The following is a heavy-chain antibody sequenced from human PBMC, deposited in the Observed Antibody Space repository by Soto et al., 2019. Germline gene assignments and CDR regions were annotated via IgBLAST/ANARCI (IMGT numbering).Heavy chain of an antibody. V-gene: IGHV1-46*01. CDR1: GYTFTMYY. CDR2: INPSGGST. Sequence: ASVKVSCEASGYTFTMYYMHWVRQAPGQGLEWMGIINPSGGSTSYAQKFQGRVTMTRDTSTSTVYMELRSVRSEDTAVYYCARNLHGSGSYYNLCYSGMDGSRQGNTVTVSS. CDR3: ARNLHGSGSYYNLCYSGMDG. D-gene: IGHD3-10*01. J-gene: IGHJ6*02.